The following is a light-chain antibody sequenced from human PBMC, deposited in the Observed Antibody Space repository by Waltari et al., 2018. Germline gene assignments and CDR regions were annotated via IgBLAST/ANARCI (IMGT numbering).Light chain of an antibody. V-gene: IGLV4-69*01. Sequence: QRPEKGRRYLLKVNTDGSHNRRDDVPERFSGSSSGAERYLTISSRQSEDEADYFCQTGGHGTWVFGGGTKLTVL. J-gene: IGLJ3*02. CDR3: QTGGHGTWV. CDR2: VNTDGSH.